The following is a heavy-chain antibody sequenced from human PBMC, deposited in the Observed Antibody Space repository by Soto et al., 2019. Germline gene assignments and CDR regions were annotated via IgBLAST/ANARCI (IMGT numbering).Heavy chain of an antibody. D-gene: IGHD4-17*01. CDR2: IIPIFGTA. J-gene: IGHJ5*02. CDR3: ARELFPGDHDYGDYFYEGWFDP. CDR1: GGTFSSYA. V-gene: IGHV1-69*06. Sequence: SVKVSCKASGGTFSSYAISWVRQAPGEGLEWMGGIIPIFGTANYAQKFQGRVTITADKSTSTAYMELSSLRSEDTAVYYCARELFPGDHDYGDYFYEGWFDPWGQGTLVTVS.